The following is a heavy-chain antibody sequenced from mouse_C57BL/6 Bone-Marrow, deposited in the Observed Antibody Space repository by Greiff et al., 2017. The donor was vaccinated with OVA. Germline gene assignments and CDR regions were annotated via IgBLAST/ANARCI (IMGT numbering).Heavy chain of an antibody. CDR1: GYTFTSYW. CDR3: TRDYGSSPWYCDV. J-gene: IGHJ1*03. Sequence: EVQLQQSGTVLARPGASVKMSCKTSGYTFTSYWMHWVKQRPGQGLEWIGAIYPGNSDTSYNQKFKGKAKLTAVTSASTAYMELSSLTNEDSAVYYCTRDYGSSPWYCDVWGTGTTVTVSS. V-gene: IGHV1-5*01. D-gene: IGHD1-1*01. CDR2: IYPGNSDT.